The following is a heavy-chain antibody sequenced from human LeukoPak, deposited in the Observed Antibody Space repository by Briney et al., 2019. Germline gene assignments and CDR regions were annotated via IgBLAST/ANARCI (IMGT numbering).Heavy chain of an antibody. V-gene: IGHV3-66*02. CDR2: IYSGGST. D-gene: IGHD1-7*01. CDR3: ARGTTGGPRVPFDI. J-gene: IGHJ3*02. Sequence: GGSLRLSCATSGFTFKTYNMNWVRQAPGKGLEWVSVIYSGGSTYYADSVKGRFTISRDNSKNTLYLQMNSLRAEDTAVYYCARGTTGGPRVPFDIWGQGTMVTVSS. CDR1: GFTFKTYN.